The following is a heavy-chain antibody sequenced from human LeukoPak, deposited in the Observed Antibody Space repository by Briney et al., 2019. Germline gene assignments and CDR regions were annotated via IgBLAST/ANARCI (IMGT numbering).Heavy chain of an antibody. V-gene: IGHV3-23*01. CDR2: ISGSGDST. J-gene: IGHJ4*02. CDR3: ANPGPYGGNSVVPDY. D-gene: IGHD4-23*01. CDR1: GFTFSIYA. Sequence: GGPLRLSCAPSGFTFSIYAVSWLRHPPGEGLECVSAISGSGDSTYHAASVKGRLTITRDNSKITLYLQMNSLRAEDRAVYYCANPGPYGGNSVVPDYWGQGTLVTVSS.